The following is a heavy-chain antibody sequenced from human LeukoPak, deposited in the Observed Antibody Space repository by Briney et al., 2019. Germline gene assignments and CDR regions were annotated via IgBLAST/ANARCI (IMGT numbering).Heavy chain of an antibody. Sequence: PSETLSLTCTVSGGSISSYYWSWIRQPPGKGLEWIGYIYYSGSTNYNPSLKSRVTISVDKSKNQFSLKLSSVTAADTAVYYCARRGTSSGSVDYWGQGTLVTVSS. CDR1: GGSISSYY. D-gene: IGHD3-10*01. V-gene: IGHV4-59*08. J-gene: IGHJ4*02. CDR3: ARRGTSSGSVDY. CDR2: IYYSGST.